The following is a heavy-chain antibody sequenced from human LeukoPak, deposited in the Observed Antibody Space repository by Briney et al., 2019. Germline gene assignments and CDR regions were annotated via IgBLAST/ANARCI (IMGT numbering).Heavy chain of an antibody. Sequence: GGSLRLSCAASGFTFSTYAMSWVRQAPGKGLEWVSIISGSGGSTYYADSVKGRFTISRDNSKNTLYLQMNSLRAEDTAVYYCAKGGTTFQSFDYWGQGALVTVSS. V-gene: IGHV3-23*01. CDR3: AKGGTTFQSFDY. CDR2: ISGSGGST. D-gene: IGHD2/OR15-2a*01. CDR1: GFTFSTYA. J-gene: IGHJ4*02.